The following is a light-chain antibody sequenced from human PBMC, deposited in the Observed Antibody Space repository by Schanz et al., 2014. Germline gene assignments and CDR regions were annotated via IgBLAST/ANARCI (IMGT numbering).Light chain of an antibody. CDR3: TSYTGSTSVR. Sequence: QSVLTQPRSVSGSPGQSVTISCTGTSSDVGGYDFVSWYQQHPGKAPKLMIYDVSQRPSGVPDRFSGSKSGNTASLTISGLQVEDEADYYCTSYTGSTSVRFGGGTKLTVL. J-gene: IGLJ2*01. CDR2: DVS. V-gene: IGLV2-11*01. CDR1: SSDVGGYDF.